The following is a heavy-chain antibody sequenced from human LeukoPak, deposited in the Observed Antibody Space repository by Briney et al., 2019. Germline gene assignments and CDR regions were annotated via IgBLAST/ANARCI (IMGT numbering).Heavy chain of an antibody. CDR1: GGSISSSSYY. CDR3: ARSAWGGYYYLDY. CDR2: IYYSGST. V-gene: IGHV4-39*01. D-gene: IGHD3-3*01. J-gene: IGHJ4*02. Sequence: SETLPLTCTVSGGSISSSSYYWGWIRQPPGKGLEWIGSIYYSGSTYYNPSLKSRVTISVDTSKNQFSLKLSSVTAADTAVYYCARSAWGGYYYLDYWGQGTLVTVSS.